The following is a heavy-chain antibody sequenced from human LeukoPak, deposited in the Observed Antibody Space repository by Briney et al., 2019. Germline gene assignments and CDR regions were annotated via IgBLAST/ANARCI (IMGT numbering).Heavy chain of an antibody. CDR3: ANPRIVGATRDY. J-gene: IGHJ4*02. CDR1: GFTFSSYW. CDR2: INSDGSST. Sequence: GGSLRLSCAASGFTFSSYWMHWVRQAPGKGLVWVSRINSDGSSTSYADSVKGRFTISRDNSKNTLYLQMNSLRAEDTAVYYCANPRIVGATRDYWGQGTLVTVSS. D-gene: IGHD1-26*01. V-gene: IGHV3-74*01.